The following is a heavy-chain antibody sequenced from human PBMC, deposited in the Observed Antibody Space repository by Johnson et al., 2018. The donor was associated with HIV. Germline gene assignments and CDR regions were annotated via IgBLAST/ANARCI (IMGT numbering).Heavy chain of an antibody. J-gene: IGHJ3*01. D-gene: IGHD1-26*01. CDR1: GFTFSDYD. Sequence: VQLVESGGGLVQPGGSLRLSCAASGFTFSDYDMHWVRQATGEGLEWVSGISWNSGSIGHADSVKGRFTISRDNAKNSLHLQMSSLRAEDTALYYCAKGATSYKTDGSKHDGACDVWGQGTMVTVSS. V-gene: IGHV3-9*01. CDR2: ISWNSGSI. CDR3: AKGATSYKTDGSKHDGACDV.